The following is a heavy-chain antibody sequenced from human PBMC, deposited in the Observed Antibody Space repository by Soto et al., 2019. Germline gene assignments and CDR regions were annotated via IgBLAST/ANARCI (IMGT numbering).Heavy chain of an antibody. Sequence: SEPLALTCTVSGGSVTSGRFYWSWSRQPPGKGLEWIGYIYYTGRTSYTSSLKSRVTISFDTPENQFSLKLSSVTAADTAKYYCARSGASSGWLGGQGTQVTVSS. CDR2: IYYTGRT. CDR1: GGSVTSGRFY. J-gene: IGHJ4*02. D-gene: IGHD6-19*01. CDR3: ARSGASSGWL. V-gene: IGHV4-61*01.